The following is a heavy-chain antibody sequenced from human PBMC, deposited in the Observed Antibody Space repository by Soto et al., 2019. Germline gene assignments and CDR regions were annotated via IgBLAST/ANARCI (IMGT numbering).Heavy chain of an antibody. CDR3: AKDQYSSSWYGVFDY. Sequence: GGSLRLSCAASGFTFSSYGMHWVRQAPGKGLEWVAVISYDGSNKYYADSVKGRFTISRDNYKNTLYLQMNSLRAEDTAVYYCAKDQYSSSWYGVFDYWGQGTLVTVSS. J-gene: IGHJ4*02. CDR1: GFTFSSYG. CDR2: ISYDGSNK. D-gene: IGHD6-13*01. V-gene: IGHV3-30*18.